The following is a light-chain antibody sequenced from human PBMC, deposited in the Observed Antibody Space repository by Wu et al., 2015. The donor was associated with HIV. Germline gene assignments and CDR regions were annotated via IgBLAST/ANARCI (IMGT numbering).Light chain of an antibody. Sequence: DILLTQSPSFLSASVGDRLTVTCRASQGISNYLAWYQQKPGKVPKLLIYAASTLQSGVPSRFSGSGSGTDFTLTITSLQPEDVATYYCQNYNTARKFTFGPGTKMDI. CDR2: AAS. V-gene: IGKV1-27*01. CDR3: QNYNTARKFT. J-gene: IGKJ3*01. CDR1: QGISNY.